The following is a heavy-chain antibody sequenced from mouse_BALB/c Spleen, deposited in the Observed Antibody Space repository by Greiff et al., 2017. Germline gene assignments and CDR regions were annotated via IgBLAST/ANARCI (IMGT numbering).Heavy chain of an antibody. Sequence: VKLQESGAELVRPGSSVKISCKASGYAFSSYWMNWVKQRPGQGLEWIGQIYPGDGDTNYNGKFKGKATLTADKSSSTAYMQLSSLTSEDSAVYFCARSRTGLFDYWGQGTTLTVSS. V-gene: IGHV1-80*01. CDR2: IYPGDGDT. CDR1: GYAFSSYW. D-gene: IGHD4-1*01. J-gene: IGHJ2*01. CDR3: ARSRTGLFDY.